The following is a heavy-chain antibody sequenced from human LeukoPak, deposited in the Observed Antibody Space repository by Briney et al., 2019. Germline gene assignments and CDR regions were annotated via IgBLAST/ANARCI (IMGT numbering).Heavy chain of an antibody. CDR3: ARQGDGHKNCFDK. D-gene: IGHD5-24*01. CDR2: IFYTGST. V-gene: IGHV4-39*01. CDR1: RGSVSTSSYY. J-gene: IGHJ4*02. Sequence: PSETLSLTCTVSRGSVSTSSYYWGWIRQPPGKGLEWRGSIFYTGSTYYNPSLKSRVTLSVDMSKNQFSLNLTSVTAADTAVYYCARQGDGHKNCFDKWGQGTLVTVSS.